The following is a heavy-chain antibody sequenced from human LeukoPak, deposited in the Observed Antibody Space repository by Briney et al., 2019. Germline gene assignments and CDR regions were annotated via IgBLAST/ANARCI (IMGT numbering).Heavy chain of an antibody. J-gene: IGHJ4*02. CDR3: AKEAWAAANPYYFDY. Sequence: PGGSLRLSYAASGFTFSNFAIHWVRQAPGKGLEWVSAISGSGGSTYYADSVKGRFTISRDNSKNTLYLQMNSLRAEDTAVYYCAKEAWAAANPYYFDYWGQGTLVTVSS. CDR2: ISGSGGST. D-gene: IGHD2-2*01. CDR1: GFTFSNFA. V-gene: IGHV3-23*01.